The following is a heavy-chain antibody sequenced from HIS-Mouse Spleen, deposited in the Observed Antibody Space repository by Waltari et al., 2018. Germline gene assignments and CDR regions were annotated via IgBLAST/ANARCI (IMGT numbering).Heavy chain of an antibody. CDR1: GFTFSSYG. V-gene: IGHV3-30*18. D-gene: IGHD1-26*01. CDR2: ISYDGSNK. CDR3: AKDTSGSYSDY. Sequence: QVQLVESGGGVVQPRRSLRLSCAASGFTFSSYGMHWVRQAPGKGLEWVAVISYDGSNKYYADSVKGRFTISRDNSKNTLYLQMNSLRAEDTAVYYCAKDTSGSYSDYWGQGTLVTVSS. J-gene: IGHJ4*02.